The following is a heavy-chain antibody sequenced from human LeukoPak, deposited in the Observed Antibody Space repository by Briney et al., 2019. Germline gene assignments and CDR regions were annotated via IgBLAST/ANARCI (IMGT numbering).Heavy chain of an antibody. V-gene: IGHV4-39*07. CDR3: ARETLVGSWFDP. Sequence: PSETLSLTCTVSGGSIRSSYYYWGWIRQPPGKGLEWIGSIYDSGSTYYNPSLKSRVTISVDTSKNQFSLKLSSVTAADTAVYYCARETLVGSWFDPWGQGTLVTVSS. CDR2: IYDSGST. D-gene: IGHD2-15*01. J-gene: IGHJ5*02. CDR1: GGSIRSSYYY.